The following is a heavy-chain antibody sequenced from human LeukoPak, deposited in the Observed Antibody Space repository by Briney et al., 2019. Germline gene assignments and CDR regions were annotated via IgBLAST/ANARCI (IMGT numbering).Heavy chain of an antibody. CDR1: GFTFSSYW. CDR2: IATDGSGT. D-gene: IGHD4-23*01. J-gene: IGHJ3*02. Sequence: GGSLRLSCAASGFTFSSYWMHWVRQVPGKGLVWVSRIATDGSGTTYADYVKGRFTISRDNAENTLYLQMNSLRAEDTAVYYCARDKYGGNSNAFDIWGQGTLVTVSS. CDR3: ARDKYGGNSNAFDI. V-gene: IGHV3-74*01.